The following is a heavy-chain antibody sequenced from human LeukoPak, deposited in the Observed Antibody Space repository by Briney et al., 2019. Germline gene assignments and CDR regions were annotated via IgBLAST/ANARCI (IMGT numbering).Heavy chain of an antibody. CDR3: ARDRVQQPVIDY. CDR2: IYHSGST. D-gene: IGHD6-13*01. CDR1: GGSISSGGYY. Sequence: SETLSLTCTVSGGSISSGGYYWSWIRQPPGKGLEWIGYIYHSGSTYYNPSLKSRVTISVDRSKNQFSLKLSSVTAADTAVYYCARDRVQQPVIDYWGQGTLVTVSS. J-gene: IGHJ4*02. V-gene: IGHV4-30-2*01.